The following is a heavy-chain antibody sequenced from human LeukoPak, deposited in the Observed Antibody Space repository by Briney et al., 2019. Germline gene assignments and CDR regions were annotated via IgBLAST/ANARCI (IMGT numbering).Heavy chain of an antibody. CDR1: GGSISSGSYY. CDR2: IYTSGST. CDR3: ARDSITMVRGVIIDGWFDP. Sequence: PSETLSLTCTVSGGSISSGSYYWSWIRQPAGKGLEWIGRIYTSGSTNYNPSLKSRVTISVDTSKNQFSLKLSSVTAADTAVYYCARDSITMVRGVIIDGWFDPWGQGTLVTVSS. V-gene: IGHV4-61*02. J-gene: IGHJ5*02. D-gene: IGHD3-10*01.